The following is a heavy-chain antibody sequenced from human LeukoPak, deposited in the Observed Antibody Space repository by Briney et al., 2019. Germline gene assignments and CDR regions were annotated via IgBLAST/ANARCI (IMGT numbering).Heavy chain of an antibody. J-gene: IGHJ4*02. V-gene: IGHV1-2*04. Sequence: ASVKVSCKASGYTFTSYAMNWVRQAPGQGLEWMGWINPNSGGTNYAQKFQGWVTMTRDTSISTAYMELSRLRSDDTAVYYCAREVRKYCTNGVCNYFDYWGQGTLVTVSS. CDR3: AREVRKYCTNGVCNYFDY. D-gene: IGHD2-8*01. CDR1: GYTFTSYA. CDR2: INPNSGGT.